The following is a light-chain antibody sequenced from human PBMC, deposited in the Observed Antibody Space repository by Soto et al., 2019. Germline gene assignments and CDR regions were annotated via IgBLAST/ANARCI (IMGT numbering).Light chain of an antibody. CDR2: AAS. Sequence: EIVLTQSPGTLSLSPGERATLSCRASQSVDTTYLAWYQQKPGQAPRLLVYAASSRATGIPDRFSGSGSGTDFTLTISRLEPEDFALYYCQQYGDSPPFTFGQGTKLGIK. CDR3: QQYGDSPPFT. CDR1: QSVDTTY. V-gene: IGKV3-20*01. J-gene: IGKJ2*01.